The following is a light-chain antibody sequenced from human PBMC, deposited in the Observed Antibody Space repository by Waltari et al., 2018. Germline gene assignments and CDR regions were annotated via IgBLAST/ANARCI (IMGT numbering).Light chain of an antibody. CDR2: GKN. V-gene: IGLV3-19*01. J-gene: IGLJ2*01. Sequence: RTYYVSWFLQKPGQAPALVIYGKNNRPSGIPDRFSASSSGSTASLTIIGAQAEDEADYYCHSRDSSGDVLIGGGTKLTVV. CDR3: HSRDSSGDVL. CDR1: RTYY.